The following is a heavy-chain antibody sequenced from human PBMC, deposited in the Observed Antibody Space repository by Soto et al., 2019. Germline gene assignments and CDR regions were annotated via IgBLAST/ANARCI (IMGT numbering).Heavy chain of an antibody. CDR3: ARDVLLEPTLRDV. V-gene: IGHV3-53*04. CDR1: GFTVSSNY. J-gene: IGHJ6*04. D-gene: IGHD1-20*01. Sequence: HPGGSLRLSCAASGFTVSSNYMSWVRQAPGKGLEWVSVIYSGGSTYYADSVKGRFTISRHNSKNTLYLQMNSLRAEDTAVYYCARDVLLEPTLRDVWGKGTTVTVSS. CDR2: IYSGGST.